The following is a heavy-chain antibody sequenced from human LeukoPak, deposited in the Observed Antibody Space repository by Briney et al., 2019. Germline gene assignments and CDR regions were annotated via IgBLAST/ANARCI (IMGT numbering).Heavy chain of an antibody. D-gene: IGHD6-13*01. CDR1: GGSISSGSYY. V-gene: IGHV4-61*02. CDR2: IYTSGST. Sequence: SETLSLTCTVSGGSISSGSYYWSWIRQPAGKGLEWIGRIYTSGSTNYNPSLKSRVTMSVDTSKNQFSLKLTSVTAADTAVYYCARSPYSSSWYPFAPWGQGTLVTVSS. CDR3: ARSPYSSSWYPFAP. J-gene: IGHJ5*02.